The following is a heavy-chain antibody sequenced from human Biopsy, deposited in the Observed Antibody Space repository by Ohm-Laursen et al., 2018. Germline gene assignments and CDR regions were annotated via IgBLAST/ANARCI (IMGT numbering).Heavy chain of an antibody. Sequence: TQTLTLTSSFSGFSLSSTGMRISWVRQPPGKALECLGRIDWDDDKFYSPSLETRLSLSKDTTTNQVVLTLTDVDPEDTATYYCVRTRAHNFGALEFWGQGILVTVSS. CDR1: GFSLSSTGMR. CDR3: VRTRAHNFGALEF. CDR2: IDWDDDK. V-gene: IGHV2-70*04. J-gene: IGHJ4*01. D-gene: IGHD1-1*01.